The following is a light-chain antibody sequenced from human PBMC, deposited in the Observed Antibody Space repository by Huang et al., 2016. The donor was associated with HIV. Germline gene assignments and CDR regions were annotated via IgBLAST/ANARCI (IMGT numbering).Light chain of an antibody. CDR3: QQYHNWPYT. CDR1: QSVATN. Sequence: EIIMTQSPATLSLSPGQGASLSCRANQSVATNLAWYLHRPGQSPRILSFGASTRASGLPGRFSVSGSGTQFTLTVSGLQSEDFAVYYCQQYHNWPYTFGQGTKLEI. J-gene: IGKJ2*01. CDR2: GAS. V-gene: IGKV3-15*01.